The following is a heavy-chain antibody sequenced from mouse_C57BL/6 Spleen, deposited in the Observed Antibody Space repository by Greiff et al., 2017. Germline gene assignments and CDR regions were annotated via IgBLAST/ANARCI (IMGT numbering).Heavy chain of an antibody. J-gene: IGHJ2*01. CDR1: GYTFTSYW. CDR2: IDPSDSYT. Sequence: QVQLQQPGAELVRPGTSVKLSCKASGYTFTSYWMHWVKQRPGQGLEWIGEIDPSDSYTNYNQKFKGKATLTVDTSSSAAYMQLSSLTSEDSAVYYRARGGNYDYGGQGTTRTVSS. V-gene: IGHV1-59*01. CDR3: ARGGNYDY. D-gene: IGHD2-1*01.